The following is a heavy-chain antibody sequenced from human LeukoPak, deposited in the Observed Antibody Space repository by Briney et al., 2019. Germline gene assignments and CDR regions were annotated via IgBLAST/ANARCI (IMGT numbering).Heavy chain of an antibody. D-gene: IGHD3-10*01. CDR3: ARSPYYYGSGSFDY. CDR1: GGSISSSSYY. Sequence: SETLSLTCTVSGGSISSSSYYWGWLRQPPGKGLEWIGSIYYSGSTYYNPSLKSRVTISVDTSKNQFSLKLSSVTAADTAVYYCARSPYYYGSGSFDYWGQGTLVTVSS. V-gene: IGHV4-39*07. CDR2: IYYSGST. J-gene: IGHJ4*02.